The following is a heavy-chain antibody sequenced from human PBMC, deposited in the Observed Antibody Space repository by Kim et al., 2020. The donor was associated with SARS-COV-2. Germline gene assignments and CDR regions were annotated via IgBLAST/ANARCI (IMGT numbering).Heavy chain of an antibody. J-gene: IGHJ6*02. CDR3: ARDPRGSGSYAYYYYYGMDV. Sequence: SETLSLTCTVSGGSVSSGSYYWSWIRQPPGKGLEWIGYIYYSGSTNYNPSLKSRVTISVDTSKNQFSLKLSSVTAADTAVYYCARDPRGSGSYAYYYYYGMDVWGQGTTVTVSS. CDR2: IYYSGST. D-gene: IGHD3-10*01. V-gene: IGHV4-61*01. CDR1: GGSVSSGSYY.